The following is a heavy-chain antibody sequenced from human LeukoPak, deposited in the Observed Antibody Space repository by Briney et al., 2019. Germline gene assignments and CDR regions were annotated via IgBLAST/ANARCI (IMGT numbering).Heavy chain of an antibody. Sequence: GGSLRLSCVVSGFTFSNYWMTWVRQAPGKGLEWVANIQQDGSEKYYVDSVKGRFTIFRDNAKNSVYLQMNSLRVEDTAVYYCAKDRGYYDYVWGSYNYWGQGTLVTVSS. CDR1: GFTFSNYW. CDR3: AKDRGYYDYVWGSYNY. V-gene: IGHV3-7*03. J-gene: IGHJ4*02. D-gene: IGHD3-16*01. CDR2: IQQDGSEK.